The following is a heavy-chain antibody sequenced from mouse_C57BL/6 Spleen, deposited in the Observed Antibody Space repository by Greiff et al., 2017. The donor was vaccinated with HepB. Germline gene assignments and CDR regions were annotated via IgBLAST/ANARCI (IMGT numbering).Heavy chain of an antibody. V-gene: IGHV3-6*01. CDR3: AIYEYYAMDY. J-gene: IGHJ4*01. CDR1: GYSITSGYY. CDR2: ISYDGSN. D-gene: IGHD1-1*01. Sequence: EVQLVESGPGLVKPSQSLSLTCSVTGYSITSGYYWNWIRQFPGNKLEWMGYISYDGSNNYNPSLKNRISITRDTSKNQFFLKLNSVTTEDTATYYCAIYEYYAMDYWGQGTSVTVSS.